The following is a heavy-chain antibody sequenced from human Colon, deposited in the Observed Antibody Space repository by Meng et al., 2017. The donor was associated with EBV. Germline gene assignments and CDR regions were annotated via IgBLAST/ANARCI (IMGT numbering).Heavy chain of an antibody. Sequence: QVQRQESGPGLGQPSGSLSLTCCVVGVSISSNIRWTWVRQPPGKGLEWIGDIDDSGSTNYNPSLNSRISISLDKSKNHCSLKVNSVTAADTAVYYCARGKQDAWELLAYWGQGALVTVSS. CDR1: GVSISSNIR. CDR2: IDDSGST. D-gene: IGHD1-26*01. J-gene: IGHJ4*02. V-gene: IGHV4-4*02. CDR3: ARGKQDAWELLAY.